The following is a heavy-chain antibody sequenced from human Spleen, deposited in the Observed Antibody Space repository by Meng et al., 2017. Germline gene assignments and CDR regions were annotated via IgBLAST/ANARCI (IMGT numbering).Heavy chain of an antibody. D-gene: IGHD3-9*01. CDR3: ARTGYFDWLSVLYYFDY. V-gene: IGHV3-7*01. J-gene: IGHJ4*02. CDR2: ISQDGSEK. Sequence: GESLKISCATSGFTFSSYWMSWVRQAPGRGLEWVATISQDGSEKDYVDSVKGRFTISRDNAKNSLYLQMNSLRAEDTAVYYCARTGYFDWLSVLYYFDYWGQGTLVTVSS. CDR1: GFTFSSYW.